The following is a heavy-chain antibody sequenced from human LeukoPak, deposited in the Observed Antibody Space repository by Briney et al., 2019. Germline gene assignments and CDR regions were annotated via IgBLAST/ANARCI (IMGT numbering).Heavy chain of an antibody. Sequence: SETLSLTCAVYGGSFSGYYWSWIRQPPGEGLEWIGEINHSGSTNYNPSLKSRVTISVDTSKNQFSLKLSSVTAADTAVYYCATAPKSIAAAGTNWFDPWGQGTLVTVSS. CDR1: GGSFSGYY. D-gene: IGHD6-13*01. V-gene: IGHV4-34*01. CDR2: INHSGST. J-gene: IGHJ5*02. CDR3: ATAPKSIAAAGTNWFDP.